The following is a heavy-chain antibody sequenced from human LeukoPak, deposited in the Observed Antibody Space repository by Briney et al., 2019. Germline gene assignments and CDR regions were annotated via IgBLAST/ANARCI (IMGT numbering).Heavy chain of an antibody. CDR2: TRNKPRSYTT. D-gene: IGHD3-10*01. CDR3: ARGALWLGDNYNYFMDV. V-gene: IGHV3-72*01. Sequence: GGSLRLSCAASEFTFSSYWMHWVRQGTGKGLEWVGRTRNKPRSYTTEYAASVKGRFTISREDSQNSLYLQMNSLKTEDTAVYYCARGALWLGDNYNYFMDVWGQGTTVTVSS. CDR1: EFTFSSYW. J-gene: IGHJ6*02.